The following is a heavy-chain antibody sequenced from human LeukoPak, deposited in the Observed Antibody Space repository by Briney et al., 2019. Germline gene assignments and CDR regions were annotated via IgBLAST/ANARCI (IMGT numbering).Heavy chain of an antibody. CDR1: GGSFSGYY. V-gene: IGHV4-34*01. D-gene: IGHD4-11*01. Sequence: PSETLSLTCAVYGGSFSGYYWSWIRQPPGKGLEWIGEINHSGSTNYNPSLKSRVTISVDTSKNQFSLKVRSVTAADTAVYYCAYSNYGPTFDYWGQGTLVTVSS. CDR2: INHSGST. CDR3: AYSNYGPTFDY. J-gene: IGHJ4*02.